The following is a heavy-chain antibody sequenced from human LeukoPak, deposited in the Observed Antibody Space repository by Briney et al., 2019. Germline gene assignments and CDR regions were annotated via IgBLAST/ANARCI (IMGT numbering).Heavy chain of an antibody. CDR3: ARGVGSGYTDY. J-gene: IGHJ4*02. CDR2: IYYSGST. Sequence: SETLSLTCTVSGGSISSSSYYWGWIRQPSGKGLEWIGSIYYSGSTYYNPSLKSRVTISVDTSKNQFSLKLSSVTAADTAVYYCARGVGSGYTDYWGQGALVTVSS. CDR1: GGSISSSSYY. V-gene: IGHV4-39*07. D-gene: IGHD3-22*01.